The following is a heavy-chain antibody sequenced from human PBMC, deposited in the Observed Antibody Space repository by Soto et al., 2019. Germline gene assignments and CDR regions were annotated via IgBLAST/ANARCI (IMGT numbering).Heavy chain of an antibody. J-gene: IGHJ6*02. CDR1: VGSISSCGYY. V-gene: IGHV4-31*03. Sequence: SETLSLTCTVSVGSISSCGYYWSWIRQHPGKGLEWIGYIYYSGSTYYNPSLRSRVTISVDTSKNQFSLKLSSVTAADTAVYYCARVQSSGSYYYYGMDVWGQGTTVTVSS. CDR2: IYYSGST. CDR3: ARVQSSGSYYYYGMDV. D-gene: IGHD1-26*01.